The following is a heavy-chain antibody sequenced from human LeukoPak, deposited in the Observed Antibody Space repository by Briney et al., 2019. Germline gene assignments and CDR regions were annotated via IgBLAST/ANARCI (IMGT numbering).Heavy chain of an antibody. Sequence: PGGSLRLSCAASGFTFSSYAMHWVRQAPGKGLEYVSAISSNGGSTYYANSVKGRFTIFRDNSKNTLYLQMGSLRAEDMAVYYCARDSSTSLSSWGQGTLVTVSS. J-gene: IGHJ5*02. CDR1: GFTFSSYA. V-gene: IGHV3-64*01. D-gene: IGHD2-2*01. CDR2: ISSNGGST. CDR3: ARDSSTSLSS.